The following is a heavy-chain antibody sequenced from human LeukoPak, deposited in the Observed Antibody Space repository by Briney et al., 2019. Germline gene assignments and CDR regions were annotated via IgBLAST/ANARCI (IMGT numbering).Heavy chain of an antibody. V-gene: IGHV3-23*01. CDR3: AKDAVLRYFDWLPNWFDP. CDR2: ISGSGGST. Sequence: PGGSLRLSCAASGFTSSSYAMSWVRQAPGKGLEWVSAISGSGGSTYYADSVKGRFTISRDNSKNTLYLQMNSLRAEDTAVYYCAKDAVLRYFDWLPNWFDPWGQGTLVTVSS. CDR1: GFTSSSYA. J-gene: IGHJ5*02. D-gene: IGHD3-9*01.